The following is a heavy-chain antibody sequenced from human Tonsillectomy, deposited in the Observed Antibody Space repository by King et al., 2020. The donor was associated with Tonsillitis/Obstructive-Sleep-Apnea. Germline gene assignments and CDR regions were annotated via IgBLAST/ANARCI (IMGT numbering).Heavy chain of an antibody. CDR3: ARDGGGLYDSSGFDAFDI. V-gene: IGHV3-48*03. CDR2: ISSSGRTI. Sequence: DVQLVESGGGLVQPGGSLRLSCAASGFTFSSYEMNWVRQAPGKGLEWVSYISSSGRTIYYADSVKGRFTISRDNAKNSLYLQMNSLRAEDTAVYYCARDGGGLYDSSGFDAFDIWGQGTRVTVSS. D-gene: IGHD3-22*01. J-gene: IGHJ3*02. CDR1: GFTFSSYE.